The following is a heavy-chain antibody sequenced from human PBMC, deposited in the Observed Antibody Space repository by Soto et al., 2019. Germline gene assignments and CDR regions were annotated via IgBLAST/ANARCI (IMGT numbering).Heavy chain of an antibody. J-gene: IGHJ4*02. D-gene: IGHD6-13*01. CDR3: TRSLYSSSWYAGS. CDR2: VYHSGTT. V-gene: IGHV4-38-2*01. Sequence: SETLSLTCGVSGYSISSGYYWGWIRQPPGKGLELIGSVYHSGTTYYNPSLKSRVTISLDTSKNHFSLRLTSVTAADTAMYFCTRSLYSSSWYAGSWGQGTLVTVSS. CDR1: GYSISSGYY.